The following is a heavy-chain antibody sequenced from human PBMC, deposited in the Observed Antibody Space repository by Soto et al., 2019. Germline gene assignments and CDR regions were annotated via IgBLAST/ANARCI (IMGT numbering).Heavy chain of an antibody. J-gene: IGHJ5*02. Sequence: SETLSLTCTVSGGSLSSGGYYWSWIRQHPGKGLEWIGYIYYSGSTYYNPSLKSRVTISVDTSKNQFSLKLSSVTAADTAVYYCARYYYDFWSGYWFDPWGQGTLVNVSS. CDR1: GGSLSSGGYY. D-gene: IGHD3-3*01. CDR3: ARYYYDFWSGYWFDP. V-gene: IGHV4-31*03. CDR2: IYYSGST.